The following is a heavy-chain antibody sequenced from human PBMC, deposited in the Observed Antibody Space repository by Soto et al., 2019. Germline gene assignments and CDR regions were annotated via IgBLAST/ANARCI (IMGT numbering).Heavy chain of an antibody. CDR3: ARTPHLITGGLQY. Sequence: EVQLLESGGGLVQPGGSLRLSCAASGFTFSSYAMSWVRQAPGKGLEWVSAISGSGGSTYYADSVKGRFTISRDNSKNSLYLQMNSLRDEDTAVYYCARTPHLITGGLQYWGQGTLVTVSS. V-gene: IGHV3-23*01. CDR2: ISGSGGST. CDR1: GFTFSSYA. J-gene: IGHJ4*02. D-gene: IGHD1-20*01.